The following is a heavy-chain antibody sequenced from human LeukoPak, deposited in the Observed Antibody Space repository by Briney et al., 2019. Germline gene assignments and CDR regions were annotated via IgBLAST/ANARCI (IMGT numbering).Heavy chain of an antibody. V-gene: IGHV4-34*01. J-gene: IGHJ4*02. CDR2: INQSGRT. CDR3: ASSDPFSSTWNPAYSFDY. CDR1: GGSFSAYY. D-gene: IGHD6-13*01. Sequence: SETLSLTCAVYGGSFSAYYWSWIRQPPGEGLVWIGDINQSGRTNYNPSLKSRVIISVDTSKNQFSLTLLSVTAADTAVYYCASSDPFSSTWNPAYSFDYWDQGTLVTVSS.